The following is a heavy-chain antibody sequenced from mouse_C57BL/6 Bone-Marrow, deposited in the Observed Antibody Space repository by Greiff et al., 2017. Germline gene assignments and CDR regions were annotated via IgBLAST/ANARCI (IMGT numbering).Heavy chain of an antibody. D-gene: IGHD1-1*01. Sequence: VQLQQPGAELVKPGASVKLSCKASGYTFTSYWMHWVKQRPGQGLEWIGMIHPNSGSTNYNEKFKSKATLTVDKSSSTAYMQLSSLTSEDSAVYYCARAGTTVVSTWYFDVWGTGTTVTVSS. CDR3: ARAGTTVVSTWYFDV. CDR1: GYTFTSYW. J-gene: IGHJ1*03. V-gene: IGHV1-64*01. CDR2: IHPNSGST.